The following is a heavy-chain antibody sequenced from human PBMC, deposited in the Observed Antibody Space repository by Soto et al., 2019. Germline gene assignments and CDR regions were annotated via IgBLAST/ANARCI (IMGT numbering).Heavy chain of an antibody. CDR3: AGYNWNYYFDP. D-gene: IGHD1-7*01. J-gene: IGHJ5*02. CDR1: GGSVRDGSYY. V-gene: IGHV4-61*01. Sequence: SETLSLTCTVSGGSVRDGSYYWAWLRRPPGKGLEWIGHIYHSGSTIYNPSLKSRVTISIDTSKSQFSLNLNSMTAADTAVYYCAGYNWNYYFDPWGQGTLVTVSS. CDR2: IYHSGST.